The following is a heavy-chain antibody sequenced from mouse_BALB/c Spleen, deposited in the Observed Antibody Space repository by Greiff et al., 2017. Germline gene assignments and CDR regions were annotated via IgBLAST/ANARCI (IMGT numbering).Heavy chain of an antibody. CDR2: ISSGGST. D-gene: IGHD2-3*01. J-gene: IGHJ1*01. CDR1: GFTFSSYA. CDR3: ARYDGYWYFDV. Sequence: EVQGVESGGGLVKPGGSLKLSCAASGFTFSSYAMSWVRQTPEKRLEWVASISSGGSTYYPDSVKGRFTISRDNARNILYLQMSSLRSEDTAMYYCARYDGYWYFDVWGAGTTVTVSS. V-gene: IGHV5-6-5*01.